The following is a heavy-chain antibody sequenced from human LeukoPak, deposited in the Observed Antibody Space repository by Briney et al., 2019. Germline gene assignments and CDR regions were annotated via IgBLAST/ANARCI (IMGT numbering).Heavy chain of an antibody. D-gene: IGHD3-10*01. CDR2: IIPIFGTA. CDR3: ARDDMVRGVEGSGYNWFDP. CDR1: GGTFSSYA. V-gene: IGHV1-69*13. Sequence: SVKVSCKASGGTFSSYAISWVRQAPGQGLEWMGGIIPIFGTANYAQKFQGRVTITADESTSTAYMELSSLRSEDTAVYYCARDDMVRGVEGSGYNWFDPWGQGTLATVSS. J-gene: IGHJ5*02.